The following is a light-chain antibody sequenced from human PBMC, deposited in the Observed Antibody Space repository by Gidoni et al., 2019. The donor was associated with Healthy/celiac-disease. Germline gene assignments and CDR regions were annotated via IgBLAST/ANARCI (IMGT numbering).Light chain of an antibody. CDR2: EVS. J-gene: IGLJ2*01. CDR1: SSDVGGYNY. CDR3: SSYTSSSTVV. Sequence: QSDLTQPDSVSGYPGQSITISCTGTSSDVGGYNYVSWYQQHQGKDPKLMIYEVSNRPSGVSNRFSGYKSGNTASLTISGLQAEDEADYYCSSYTSSSTVVFGGGTKLTVL. V-gene: IGLV2-14*01.